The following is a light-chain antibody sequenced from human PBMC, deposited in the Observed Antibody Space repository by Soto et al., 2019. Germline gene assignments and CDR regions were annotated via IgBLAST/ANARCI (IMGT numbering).Light chain of an antibody. CDR2: DAS. CDR1: QSISSW. CDR3: QQYNSYSWT. J-gene: IGKJ1*01. Sequence: DIQMTQSPSTLSASVGDRVTITCRASQSISSWWAWYQQKPGKAPKLLIYDASSLESGVPSRFSGSGSGTEFTLTISSLQPDEFATYYCQQYNSYSWTFGKETKVEIK. V-gene: IGKV1-5*01.